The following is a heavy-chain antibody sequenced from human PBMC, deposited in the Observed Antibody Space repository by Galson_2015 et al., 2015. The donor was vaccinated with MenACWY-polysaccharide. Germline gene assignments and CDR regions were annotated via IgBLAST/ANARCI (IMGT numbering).Heavy chain of an antibody. CDR3: ARGVNYKTLMGY. V-gene: IGHV4-31*03. J-gene: IGHJ4*02. CDR2: ISFDGGT. Sequence: TLSLTCTVSGDSITSGGYFWSWIRQHPGKGLEWIASISFDGGTYYNPSLKSRVTMSLDTPKNQFSLQLNSVTAADTAVYYCARGVNYKTLMGYWGQGTLVTVSS. D-gene: IGHD2-8*01. CDR1: GDSITSGGYF.